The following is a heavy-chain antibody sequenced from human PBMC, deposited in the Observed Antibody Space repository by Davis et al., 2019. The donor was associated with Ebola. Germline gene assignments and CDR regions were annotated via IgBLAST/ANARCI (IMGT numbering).Heavy chain of an antibody. CDR2: ISWNSGSI. D-gene: IGHD6-25*01. J-gene: IGHJ4*02. V-gene: IGHV3-9*01. CDR3: AKDISGLARYYFDY. Sequence: SLKISCAASGFTFSSYWMSWVRQAPGKGLEWVSGISWNSGSIGYADSVKGRFTISRDNAKNSLYLQMNSLRAEDTALYYCAKDISGLARYYFDYWGQGTLVTVSS. CDR1: GFTFSSYW.